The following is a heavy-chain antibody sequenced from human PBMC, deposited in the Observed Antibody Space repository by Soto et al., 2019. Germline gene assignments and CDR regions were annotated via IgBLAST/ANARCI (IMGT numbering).Heavy chain of an antibody. Sequence: GGSLRLSCAASGFTFSSYSMNWVRQAPGKGLEWVSYISSSSSTIYYADSVKGRFTISRDNAKNSLYLQMNSLRAEDTAVYYWGREPLNYYYYMDVWGKGTTVTVSS. CDR2: ISSSSSTI. CDR3: GREPLNYYYYMDV. J-gene: IGHJ6*03. CDR1: GFTFSSYS. V-gene: IGHV3-48*01.